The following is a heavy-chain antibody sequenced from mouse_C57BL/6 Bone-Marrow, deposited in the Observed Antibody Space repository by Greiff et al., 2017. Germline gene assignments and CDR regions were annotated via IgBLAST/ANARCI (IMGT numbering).Heavy chain of an antibody. V-gene: IGHV5-6*02. CDR1: GFTFSSYG. D-gene: IGHD2-4*01. J-gene: IGHJ3*01. Sequence: EVKLVESGGDLVKPGGSLKLSCAASGFTFSSYGMSWVRQTPDKRLEWVATISSGGSYTYYPDSVKGRFTISRDNAKNTLYLQMSSLKSEDTAMYYCARHRGLRAWFAYWGQGTLVTVSA. CDR3: ARHRGLRAWFAY. CDR2: ISSGGSYT.